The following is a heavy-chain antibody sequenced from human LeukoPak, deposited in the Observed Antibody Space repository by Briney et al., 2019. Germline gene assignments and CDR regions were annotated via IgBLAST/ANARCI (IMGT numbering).Heavy chain of an antibody. V-gene: IGHV3-30*03. CDR2: ISYDGSNK. J-gene: IGHJ4*02. Sequence: GGSLRLSCAASGFTFSRYWMSWVRQAPGKGLEWVAVISYDGSNKYYADSVKGRFTISRDNSKNTLYLQMNSLRAEDTAVYYCARLGYYYDSSGYYYSFFDYWGQGTLVTVSS. D-gene: IGHD3-22*01. CDR1: GFTFSRYW. CDR3: ARLGYYYDSSGYYYSFFDY.